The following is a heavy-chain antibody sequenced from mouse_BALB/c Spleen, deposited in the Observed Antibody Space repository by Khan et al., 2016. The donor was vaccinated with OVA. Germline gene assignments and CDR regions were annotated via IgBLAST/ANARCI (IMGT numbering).Heavy chain of an antibody. CDR2: IWSGGNT. Sequence: QVQLKESGPGLVQPSQSLSITCTVSGFSLTTYGIHWVRQSPGKGLEWLGLIWSGGNTDYNAPFISRLSISKDNSKSQVLFKMNSLQADDTAIYYCARNSYRYDFTYWGQGTLVTVSA. D-gene: IGHD2-12*01. CDR1: GFSLTTYG. J-gene: IGHJ3*01. V-gene: IGHV2-2*01. CDR3: ARNSYRYDFTY.